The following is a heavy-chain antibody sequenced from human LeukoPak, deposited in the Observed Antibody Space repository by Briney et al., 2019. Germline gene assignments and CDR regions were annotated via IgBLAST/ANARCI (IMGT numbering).Heavy chain of an antibody. V-gene: IGHV3-7*01. CDR3: ARPHSISGDDAFDI. J-gene: IGHJ3*02. CDR2: IKQDGSEK. CDR1: GFTFSRYW. Sequence: GGSLRLSCAASGFTFSRYWMTWVRQAPGKGLEWVANIKQDGSEKYYVGSVMGRFTISRDNAKNLLFLQMNSLRAEDTAVYYCARPHSISGDDAFDIWGHGTMVSVSS. D-gene: IGHD3-3*01.